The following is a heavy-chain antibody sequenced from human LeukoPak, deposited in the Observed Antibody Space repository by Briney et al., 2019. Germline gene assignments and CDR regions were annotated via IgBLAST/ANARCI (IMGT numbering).Heavy chain of an antibody. D-gene: IGHD1-1*01. CDR3: ARSPFTTRRLYYYYMDA. V-gene: IGHV1-69*05. Sequence: GASVKVSCTASGGSLSSYAINWVRQAPGQGLEWMGGIIPIFGTTNYAQKFQGRVTFTTDESTSTAYMELSRLRSEDTAVYDCARSPFTTRRLYYYYMDAWGKGTTVTVSS. CDR2: IIPIFGTT. J-gene: IGHJ6*03. CDR1: GGSLSSYA.